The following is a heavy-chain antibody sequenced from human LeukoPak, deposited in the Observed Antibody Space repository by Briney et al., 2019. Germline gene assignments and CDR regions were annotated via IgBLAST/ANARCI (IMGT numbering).Heavy chain of an antibody. D-gene: IGHD2/OR15-2a*01. CDR1: GGSISSRGYC. V-gene: IGHV4-39*01. Sequence: LGTLCLTCTVSGGSISSRGYCWGWIRQPPGKGLEWIATMYNSGSSYYNPSLKSRITISLDTSKNQFSLQLNSMTAADTAVYYCGRHECFYGIDEQDLFDYWGQGALVTVSS. CDR3: GRHECFYGIDEQDLFDY. J-gene: IGHJ4*02. CDR2: MYNSGSS.